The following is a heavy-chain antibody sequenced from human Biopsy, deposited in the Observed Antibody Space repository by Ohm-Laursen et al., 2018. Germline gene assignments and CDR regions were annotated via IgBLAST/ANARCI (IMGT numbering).Heavy chain of an antibody. CDR2: MYSSGST. V-gene: IGHV4-59*08. CDR1: SGSISGYY. J-gene: IGHJ6*02. CDR3: ARGIAVVRSLDV. Sequence: SETLSLTCTVSSGSISGYYWTWIRQAPGKGLEFIGYMYSSGSTNYNPSLKSRATISLDTSRNQVSLRLSSVTAADTAVYYCARGIAVVRSLDVWGQGTTVAVSS. D-gene: IGHD5-18*01.